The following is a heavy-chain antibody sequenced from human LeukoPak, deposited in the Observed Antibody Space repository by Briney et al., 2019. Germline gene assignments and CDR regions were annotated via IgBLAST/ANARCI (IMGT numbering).Heavy chain of an antibody. CDR3: ARAPNRGYCGGDCYSFSWFDP. CDR2: IYYSGST. V-gene: IGHV4-30-4*01. J-gene: IGHJ5*02. CDR1: GGSISSGDYY. Sequence: PSETLSLTCTVSGGSISSGDYYWSWIRQPPGKGLEWIGYIYYSGSTYYNPSLKSRVTISVDTSKNQFSLKPSSVTAADTAVYYCARAPNRGYCGGDCYSFSWFDPWGQGTLVTVSS. D-gene: IGHD2-21*02.